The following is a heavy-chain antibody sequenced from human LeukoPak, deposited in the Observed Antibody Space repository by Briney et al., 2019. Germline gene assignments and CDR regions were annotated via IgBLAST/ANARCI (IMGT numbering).Heavy chain of an antibody. Sequence: GRSLRLSCSASGFIFSHHGMHWVRQAPGKGLEWVAVIWSDGTNRFYAGSVKGRFTISRDNSQNSVFLQMNSLRVEDTAMYYCAQAAQRGFDYSNSLKYWGHGTLVTVSS. D-gene: IGHD4-11*01. J-gene: IGHJ4*01. CDR3: AQAAQRGFDYSNSLKY. CDR2: IWSDGTNR. CDR1: GFIFSHHG. V-gene: IGHV3-33*06.